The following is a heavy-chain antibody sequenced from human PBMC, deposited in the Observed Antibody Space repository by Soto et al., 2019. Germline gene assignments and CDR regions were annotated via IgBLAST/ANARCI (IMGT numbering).Heavy chain of an antibody. CDR2: ISYSGTT. Sequence: PSETLSLTCSVSDGSISSHSWSWIRQPPGKGLEWIGYISYSGTTNYNPSLKSRVTISLDTSKNQFSLKLSSVTAADTAVYYCARHCSSNSCLVYWGQGALVTVSS. D-gene: IGHD2-2*01. CDR1: DGSISSHS. J-gene: IGHJ4*02. CDR3: ARHCSSNSCLVY. V-gene: IGHV4-59*08.